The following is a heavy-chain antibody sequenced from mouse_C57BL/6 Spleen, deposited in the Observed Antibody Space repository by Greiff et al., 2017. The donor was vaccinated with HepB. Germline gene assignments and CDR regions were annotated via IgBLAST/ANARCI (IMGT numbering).Heavy chain of an antibody. J-gene: IGHJ2*01. D-gene: IGHD1-1*01. V-gene: IGHV5-17*01. CDR1: GFTFSDYG. CDR3: ARGGTTVVAPFDY. Sequence: EVKLMESGGGLVKPGGSLKLSCAASGFTFSDYGMHWVRQAPEKGLEWVAYISSGSSTIYYADTVKGRFTISRDNAKNTLFLQMTSLRSEDTAMYYCARGGTTVVAPFDYWGQGTTLTVSS. CDR2: ISSGSSTI.